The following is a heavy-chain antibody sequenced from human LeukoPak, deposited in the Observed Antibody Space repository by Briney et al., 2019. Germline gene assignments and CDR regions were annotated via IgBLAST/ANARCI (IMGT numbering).Heavy chain of an antibody. V-gene: IGHV3-23*01. J-gene: IGHJ2*01. CDR2: ISGSGGST. Sequence: GGSLRLSCAASGFSFSSFTMSWVRQAPGKGLEWVSAISGSGGSTSDADSVKGRFTISRDNSKNTMFLQMGSLRVDDTAVYYCAKGSRGWYSWYFDLWGRGTLVTVSS. CDR1: GFSFSSFT. D-gene: IGHD6-19*01. CDR3: AKGSRGWYSWYFDL.